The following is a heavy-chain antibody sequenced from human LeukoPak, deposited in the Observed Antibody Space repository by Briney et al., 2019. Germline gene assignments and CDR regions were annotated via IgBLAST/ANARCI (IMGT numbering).Heavy chain of an antibody. Sequence: GGSLRLSCAASGSTFSSYAMHWVRQAPGKGLEWVAVISYDGSNKYYADSVKGRFTISRDNSKNTLYLQMNSLRAVDTAVYYCARDHLGDWGQGTLVTVSS. D-gene: IGHD1-26*01. J-gene: IGHJ4*02. CDR2: ISYDGSNK. CDR1: GSTFSSYA. CDR3: ARDHLGD. V-gene: IGHV3-30*04.